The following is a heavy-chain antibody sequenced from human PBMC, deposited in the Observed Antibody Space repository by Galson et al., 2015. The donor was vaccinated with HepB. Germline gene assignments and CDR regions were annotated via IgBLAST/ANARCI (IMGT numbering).Heavy chain of an antibody. J-gene: IGHJ4*02. CDR3: AKDYMATMFDY. Sequence: SLRLSCAASGFTFSSYAMSWVRQAPGKGLEWVSAISASGGSTCYADSVKSRFTISRDNSKNTLYLQMNSLRAEDTAVYYCAKDYMATMFDYWGQGTLVTVSS. V-gene: IGHV3-23*01. CDR2: ISASGGST. CDR1: GFTFSSYA. D-gene: IGHD5-24*01.